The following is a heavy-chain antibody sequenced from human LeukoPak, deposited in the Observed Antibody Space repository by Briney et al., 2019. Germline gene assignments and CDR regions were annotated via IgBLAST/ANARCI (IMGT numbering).Heavy chain of an antibody. V-gene: IGHV4-34*01. Sequence: PSETLSLTCAVYGGSFSGYYWNWIRQPPGKGLDWIGEINHSGSTNYNPSLKSRVTISVDTSKNDFSLKLSSVTAEDTAVYYCARGRHYDILTGYYYERYFDDWGQRTLVTVPS. CDR1: GGSFSGYY. J-gene: IGHJ4*02. CDR2: INHSGST. CDR3: ARGRHYDILTGYYYERYFDD. D-gene: IGHD3-9*01.